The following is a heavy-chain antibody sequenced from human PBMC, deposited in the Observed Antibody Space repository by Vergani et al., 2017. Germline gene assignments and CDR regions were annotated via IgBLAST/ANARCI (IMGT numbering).Heavy chain of an antibody. CDR1: GGSFSSAGYY. CDR2: IFYSGST. D-gene: IGHD6-13*01. V-gene: IGHV4-31*03. J-gene: IGHJ5*02. CDR3: ARERIAAAVNWFDP. Sequence: QVQLQESGPGLVKPSQTLSLTCSVSGGSFSSAGYYWSWIRQHPGKGLEWIGYIFYSGSTYYNPSLKSRVTISVDTSKNQFSLNLNSVTAADTAVYYCARERIAAAVNWFDPWGQGTLVTVSS.